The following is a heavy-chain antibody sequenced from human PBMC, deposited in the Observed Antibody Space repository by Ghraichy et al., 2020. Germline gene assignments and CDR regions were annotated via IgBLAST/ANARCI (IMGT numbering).Heavy chain of an antibody. CDR3: ARGRDGYRRFDS. Sequence: SETRSLTCSVSGASLDTHYWTWIRQPPGKGLEWIGYVYFRGTTDYNPSLKSRVTISADTSKNHFSLTVTSVTAADTAVYFCARGRDGYRRFDSWGQGTLVTVSS. CDR2: VYFRGTT. V-gene: IGHV4-59*11. J-gene: IGHJ4*02. D-gene: IGHD5-24*01. CDR1: GASLDTHY.